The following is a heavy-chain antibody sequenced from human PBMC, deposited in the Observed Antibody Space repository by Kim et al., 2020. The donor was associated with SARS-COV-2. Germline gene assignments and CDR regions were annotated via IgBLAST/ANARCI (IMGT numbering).Heavy chain of an antibody. CDR2: IYHSGST. Sequence: SETLSLTCAVSGGSISSSNWWSWVRQPPGKGLEWIGEIYHSGSTNYNPSLKSRVTISVDKSKNQFSLKMSSLTAADTAVYYFARDNQLLSPNKYNWFDPWGQGTLVTVSS. D-gene: IGHD2-2*01. CDR1: GGSISSSNW. V-gene: IGHV4-4*02. CDR3: ARDNQLLSPNKYNWFDP. J-gene: IGHJ5*01.